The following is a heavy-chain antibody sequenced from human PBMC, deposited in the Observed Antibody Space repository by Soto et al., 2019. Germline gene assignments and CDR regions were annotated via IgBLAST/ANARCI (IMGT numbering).Heavy chain of an antibody. J-gene: IGHJ4*02. V-gene: IGHV1-69*01. CDR3: ARENGVAVATILYYFDY. CDR2: IIPVFGTT. CDR1: GGTFKNNG. D-gene: IGHD5-12*01. Sequence: QVHLVQSGAEVKKAGSSVKVSCKAPGGTFKNNGISWVRQAPVQGLEWMGGIIPVFGTTNYAQKFQGRLTITADDFTSTVYMELSRLRYEDTAVYYCARENGVAVATILYYFDYWGPGTLVTVSS.